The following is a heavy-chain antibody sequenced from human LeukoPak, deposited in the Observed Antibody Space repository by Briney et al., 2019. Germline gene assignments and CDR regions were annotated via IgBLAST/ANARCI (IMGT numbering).Heavy chain of an antibody. V-gene: IGHV4-59*01. CDR3: ARGGDIVVVPEGY. CDR1: GGSISSYY. D-gene: IGHD2-2*01. Sequence: SETLSLTCTVSGGSISSYYWSWIRQPPGKGLEWIGYIYYSGSTNYNPSLKSRVTISVDTSKNQFSLKLSSVTAADTAVYYCARGGDIVVVPEGYWGQGTLVTVSS. J-gene: IGHJ4*02. CDR2: IYYSGST.